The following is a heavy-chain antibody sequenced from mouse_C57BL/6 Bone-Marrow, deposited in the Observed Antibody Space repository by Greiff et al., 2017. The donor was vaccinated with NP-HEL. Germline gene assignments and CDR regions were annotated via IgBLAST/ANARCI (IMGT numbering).Heavy chain of an antibody. CDR2: IYPGSGST. V-gene: IGHV1-55*01. D-gene: IGHD1-1*01. CDR1: GYTFTSYW. CDR3: ARRFYYGSSHYYAMDY. Sequence: QVQLQQPGAELVKPGASVKMSCKASGYTFTSYWITWVKQRPGQGLEWIGDIYPGSGSTNYNEKFKSKATLTVDTSSSTAYMQLSSLTSEDSAVYYGARRFYYGSSHYYAMDYWGQGTSVTVSS. J-gene: IGHJ4*01.